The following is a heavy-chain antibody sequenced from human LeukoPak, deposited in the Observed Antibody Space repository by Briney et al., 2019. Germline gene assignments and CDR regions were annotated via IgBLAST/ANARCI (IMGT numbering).Heavy chain of an antibody. CDR1: GYTFTGYY. V-gene: IGHV1-2*02. CDR3: ARDFPSSTYYYDSSGYSEKHLDY. Sequence: AASVKVSCKASGYTFTGYYMHWVRQAPGQGLEWMGWINPNSGGTNYAQKFQGRVTMTRDTSVSTAYMELSRLRSDDTAVYYCARDFPSSTYYYDSSGYSEKHLDYWGQGTLVTVSS. D-gene: IGHD3-22*01. CDR2: INPNSGGT. J-gene: IGHJ4*02.